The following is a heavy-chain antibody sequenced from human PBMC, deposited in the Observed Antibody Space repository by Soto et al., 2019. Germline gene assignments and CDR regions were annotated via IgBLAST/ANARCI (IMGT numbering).Heavy chain of an antibody. CDR1: GVTFSVYS. D-gene: IGHD3-22*01. CDR3: AKVSIYDSSGYYYY. J-gene: IGHJ4*02. Sequence: PGGSLRLSCAASGVTFSVYSMSWVRQAPGKGLEWVSAISASGGSTWYADSVKGRFSISRDTSKNTLYLQMNSLRAEDTAVYYCAKVSIYDSSGYYYYWGQGTLVTVS. CDR2: ISASGGST. V-gene: IGHV3-23*01.